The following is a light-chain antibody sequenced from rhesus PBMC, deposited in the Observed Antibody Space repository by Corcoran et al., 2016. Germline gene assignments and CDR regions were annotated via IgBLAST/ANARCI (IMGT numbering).Light chain of an antibody. CDR3: LQHNSYPLT. Sequence: DIQMTQSPSSLSSSVGDNVTITCRASQGINRYLNWCQQKPGKAPKLLIYDASSVESGVPSWVSGSGSGTDFTLPISSLQPEEFAAYYCLQHNSYPLTFGPGTKLDIK. CDR1: QGINRY. J-gene: IGKJ3*01. V-gene: IGKV1-28*03. CDR2: DAS.